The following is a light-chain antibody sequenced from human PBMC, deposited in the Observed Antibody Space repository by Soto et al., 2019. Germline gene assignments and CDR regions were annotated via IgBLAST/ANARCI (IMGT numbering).Light chain of an antibody. CDR3: QKFNKWPWT. J-gene: IGKJ1*01. CDR2: DAS. Sequence: DFPMTQSPSTLSASVGDRVTITCRASQNIRSRLAWFQQKPGKAPKLLIYDASSLESGVPQRFSGSGSGTEFTLTISNLQSEDFAIYFCQKFNKWPWTFGQGTKVDIK. CDR1: QNIRSR. V-gene: IGKV1-5*01.